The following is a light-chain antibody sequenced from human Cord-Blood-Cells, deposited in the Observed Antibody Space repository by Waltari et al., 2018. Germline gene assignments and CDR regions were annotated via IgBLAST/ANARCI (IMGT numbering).Light chain of an antibody. J-gene: IGKJ4*01. Sequence: IQMTQSPSSLSASVGDRDTITCRASQSISSYLNWYQQKPGKAPKLLIYAASSLQSGVPERFSGSGSGTDFTLTISSLQPEDFATYYCQQSYSTPLTFGGGTKVEIK. V-gene: IGKV1-39*01. CDR3: QQSYSTPLT. CDR1: QSISSY. CDR2: AAS.